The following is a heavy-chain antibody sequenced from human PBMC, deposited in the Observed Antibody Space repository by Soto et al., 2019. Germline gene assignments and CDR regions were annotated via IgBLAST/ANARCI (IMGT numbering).Heavy chain of an antibody. CDR2: IIPIFGTA. CDR1: GGTFSSYA. V-gene: IGHV1-69*13. D-gene: IGHD2-2*01. J-gene: IGHJ4*02. CDR3: AGQEPLGYCSSTSCPYYFDY. Sequence: GASVKVSCKASGGTFSSYAISWVRQAPGQGLEWLGGIIPIFGTANYAQKFQGRVTITADESTSTAYMELSSLRSEDTAVYYCAGQEPLGYCSSTSCPYYFDYWGQGTLVTVSS.